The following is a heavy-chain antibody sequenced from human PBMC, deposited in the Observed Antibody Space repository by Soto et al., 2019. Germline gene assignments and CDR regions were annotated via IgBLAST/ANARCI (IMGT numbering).Heavy chain of an antibody. CDR2: ISWGGDTI. Sequence: EVQLIESGGGWVQPGASLRVSCAASGFTFHEYAMNWVRQAPGKGLEWVSGISWGGDTIAYADSVQGRFTVFRDNSKNCLNRQMNSLRAEDTALYYCTKGGYDLIYYFGMDVWAKGTTVTVPP. J-gene: IGHJ6*04. D-gene: IGHD5-18*01. V-gene: IGHV3-9*01. CDR1: GFTFHEYA. CDR3: TKGGYDLIYYFGMDV.